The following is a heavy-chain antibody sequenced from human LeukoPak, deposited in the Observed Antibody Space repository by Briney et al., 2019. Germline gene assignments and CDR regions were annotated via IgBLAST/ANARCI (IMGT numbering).Heavy chain of an antibody. CDR2: IYYSGNT. V-gene: IGHV4-39*07. CDR1: SGSISDSRYY. J-gene: IGHJ3*02. Sequence: PSETLSLTCSVSSGSISDSRYYWAWIRQSPVKGLEWIAAIYYSGNTYYNPSLRSRVALSVDRSKNQFSLRLTSMTAADTAVYYCARARYDSSYAFDIWGQGTMVTVSS. D-gene: IGHD3-22*01. CDR3: ARARYDSSYAFDI.